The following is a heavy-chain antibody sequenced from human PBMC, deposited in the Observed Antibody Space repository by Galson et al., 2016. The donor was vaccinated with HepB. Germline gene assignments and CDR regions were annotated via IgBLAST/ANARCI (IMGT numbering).Heavy chain of an antibody. D-gene: IGHD3-3*01. CDR1: GDSISSYF. J-gene: IGHJ4*02. V-gene: IGHV4-39*01. CDR3: ARFWNGNYFDY. CDR2: IYFSGST. Sequence: ETLSLTCTVSGDSISSYFWGWIRQPPGKGLEWIGSIYFSGSTYFNPSLKSRVTISVDTSKNQFSLKLSSVTATDTAVYYCARFWNGNYFDYWGQGTLVTVSS.